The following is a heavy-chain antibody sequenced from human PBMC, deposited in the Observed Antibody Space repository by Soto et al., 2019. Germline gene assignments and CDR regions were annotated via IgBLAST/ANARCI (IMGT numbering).Heavy chain of an antibody. CDR2: INHSGST. Sequence: SETQSLTCTVYGGNFRGYDWSWIRQPPGKGLEWIGEINHSGSTNYNPSLKSRVTISVDTSKNQFSLKLSSVTAADTAVYYCARVRRKRGTWQTVYGMDVWGQGTTVTVSS. V-gene: IGHV4-34*01. D-gene: IGHD1-1*01. CDR1: GGNFRGYD. CDR3: ARVRRKRGTWQTVYGMDV. J-gene: IGHJ6*02.